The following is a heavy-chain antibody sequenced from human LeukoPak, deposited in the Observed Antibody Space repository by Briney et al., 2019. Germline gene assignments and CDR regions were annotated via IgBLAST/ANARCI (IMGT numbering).Heavy chain of an antibody. J-gene: IGHJ6*02. CDR1: GFTVSSNY. CDR2: IYSGGST. D-gene: IGHD3-22*01. V-gene: IGHV3-53*01. CDR3: ARPYYYDSSGYSSYYYGMDV. Sequence: GGSLRLSCAVSGFTVSSNYMSWVRQAPGKGLEWVSVIYSGGSTYYADSVKGRFTVSRDNSKNTLYLQMNSLRAEDTAVYYCARPYYYDSSGYSSYYYGMDVWGQGTTVTVSS.